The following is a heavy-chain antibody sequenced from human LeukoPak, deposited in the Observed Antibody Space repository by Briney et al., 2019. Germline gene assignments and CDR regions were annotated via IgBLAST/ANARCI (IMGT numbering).Heavy chain of an antibody. D-gene: IGHD6-19*01. CDR3: ARDQGDSGWKYYFDY. J-gene: IGHJ4*02. Sequence: SQTLSLTCAISGDSVSRKSAAWNWIRQSPSRGLEWLGRTYYRSKWFNEYAVSVKSRITINPDTSKNQFSLQLSSVTPEDTAVYYCARDQGDSGWKYYFDYWGQGTLVTVSS. V-gene: IGHV6-1*01. CDR1: GDSVSRKSAA. CDR2: TYYRSKWFN.